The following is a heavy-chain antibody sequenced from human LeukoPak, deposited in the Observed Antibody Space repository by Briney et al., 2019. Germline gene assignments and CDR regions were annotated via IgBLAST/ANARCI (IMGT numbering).Heavy chain of an antibody. CDR3: ARVVRGGNSGYAFDI. D-gene: IGHD4-23*01. J-gene: IGHJ3*02. CDR2: TSSGGSIK. Sequence: IPGGSLRLSCAASRFTFSDYYMSWVRQAPGKGLEWVTYTSSGGSIKSYADSAKGRFSISRDSAKNSLYLEMNSLRAEDTAVYYCARVVRGGNSGYAFDIWGQGTMVTVSS. V-gene: IGHV3-11*01. CDR1: RFTFSDYY.